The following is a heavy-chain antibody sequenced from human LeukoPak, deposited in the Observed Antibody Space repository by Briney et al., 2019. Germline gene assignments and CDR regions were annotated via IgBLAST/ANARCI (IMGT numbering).Heavy chain of an antibody. CDR2: ISGSGGST. J-gene: IGHJ6*03. Sequence: SCKVSGYTLTELSMHWVRQAPGKGLEWVSAISGSGGSTYYADSVKGRFTISRDNSKNTLYLQMNSLRAEDTAVYYCAKDQAKTYYYYMDVWGKGTTVTVSS. V-gene: IGHV3-23*01. CDR3: AKDQAKTYYYYMDV. CDR1: GYTLTELS.